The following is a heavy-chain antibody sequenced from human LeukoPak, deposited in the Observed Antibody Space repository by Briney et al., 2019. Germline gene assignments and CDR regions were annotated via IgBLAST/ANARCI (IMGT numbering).Heavy chain of an antibody. CDR2: IYYSGSP. V-gene: IGHV4-31*11. Sequence: SETLSLTCGVSGVSIRSAGYSFYWIRQYPGKGLEWIGHIYYSGSPSYNPSLKSRVTISIDTSKNHFSLNLTSVTAADTAVYYCARNGATGVFETWGQGTPVAVSS. CDR3: ARNGATGVFET. CDR1: GVSIRSAGYS. J-gene: IGHJ5*02. D-gene: IGHD2-8*01.